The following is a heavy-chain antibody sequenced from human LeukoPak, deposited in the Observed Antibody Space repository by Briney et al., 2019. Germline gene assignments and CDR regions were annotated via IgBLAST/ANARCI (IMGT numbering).Heavy chain of an antibody. CDR1: GYTFTNYD. Sequence: ASVRVSCRASGYTFTNYDISWVRQATGQGLEWMGWMNPYSGNTGNTQKFQGRVTITRNTSVSTAYMELRSLTSGDTAVYYCARELNGSFDYWGQGTLVTVSS. V-gene: IGHV1-8*03. CDR2: MNPYSGNT. D-gene: IGHD1-26*01. J-gene: IGHJ4*02. CDR3: ARELNGSFDY.